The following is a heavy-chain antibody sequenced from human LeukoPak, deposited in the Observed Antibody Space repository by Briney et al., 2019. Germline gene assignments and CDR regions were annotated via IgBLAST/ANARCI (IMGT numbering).Heavy chain of an antibody. D-gene: IGHD1-26*01. Sequence: ASVKVSCKVSGYTLTELSMHWVRQAPGKGLEWMGGFDPEDGETIYAQKFQGRVTMTEDTSTDTAYMELSGLRSEDTAVYYCATARWELLLSAFDIWGQGTMVTVSS. CDR1: GYTLTELS. CDR3: ATARWELLLSAFDI. CDR2: FDPEDGET. V-gene: IGHV1-24*01. J-gene: IGHJ3*02.